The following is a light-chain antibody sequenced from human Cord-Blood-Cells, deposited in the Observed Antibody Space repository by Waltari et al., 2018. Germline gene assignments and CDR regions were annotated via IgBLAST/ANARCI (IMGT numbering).Light chain of an antibody. CDR3: QTGGTGIGV. V-gene: IGLV4-69*01. CDR2: LTIDGRQ. J-gene: IGLJ3*02. CDR1: SGHSSYA. Sequence: QLVLTQSPSASASLGASVTPTCPLTSGHSSYAIAWHQQQPEKGPRYLLKLTIDGRQSKGDGIPDRFSACSSGAERYLTSSSLHAEDEADYYCQTGGTGIGVFGGGTKLTVL.